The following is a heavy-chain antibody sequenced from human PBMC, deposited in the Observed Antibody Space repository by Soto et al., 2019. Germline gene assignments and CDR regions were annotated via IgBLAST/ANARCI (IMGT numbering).Heavy chain of an antibody. CDR3: ARDGGSGEDPLLKYGLDG. CDR1: GFTFSSYS. J-gene: IGHJ6*02. D-gene: IGHD2-15*01. Sequence: GGSLRLSCAASGFTFSSYSMNWVRQAPGKGLEWVANIDRDGRAKYYVDSVRGRLTISRDNAKNSLYLQVNSLRAEDTAVYYCARDGGSGEDPLLKYGLDGWGQGTSVTVSS. V-gene: IGHV3-7*01. CDR2: IDRDGRAK.